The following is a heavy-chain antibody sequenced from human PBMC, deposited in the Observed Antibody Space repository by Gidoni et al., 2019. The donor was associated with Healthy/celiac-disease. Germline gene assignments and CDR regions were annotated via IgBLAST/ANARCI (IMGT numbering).Heavy chain of an antibody. CDR1: GGSLSSYY. CDR3: ARDPDYGDYDFAFDI. V-gene: IGHV4-59*01. Sequence: VQLLATGPGLVKPSETLSLTSTVSGGSLSSYYWSSIPQPPGKGLEWIGYIYYSGSTNYNPSLKSRVTISVDTSKNQFSLKLSSVTAADTAVYYCARDPDYGDYDFAFDIWGQGTMVTVSS. J-gene: IGHJ3*02. CDR2: IYYSGST. D-gene: IGHD4-17*01.